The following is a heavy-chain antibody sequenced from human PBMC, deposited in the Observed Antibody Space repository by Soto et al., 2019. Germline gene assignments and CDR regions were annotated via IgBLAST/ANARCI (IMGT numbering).Heavy chain of an antibody. D-gene: IGHD5-18*01. CDR3: ARVNTWIRLWSILDY. Sequence: SETLSLTCAVYGGSFSGYYWSWIRQPPGKGLEWIGEINHSGSTNYNPSLKSRVTISVDTSKNQFSLKLSSVTAADTAVYYCARVNTWIRLWSILDYWGQGTLVTVSS. V-gene: IGHV4-34*01. CDR2: INHSGST. CDR1: GGSFSGYY. J-gene: IGHJ4*02.